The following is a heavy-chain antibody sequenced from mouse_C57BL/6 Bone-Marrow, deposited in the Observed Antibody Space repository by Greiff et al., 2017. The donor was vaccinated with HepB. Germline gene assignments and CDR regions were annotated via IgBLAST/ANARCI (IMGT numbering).Heavy chain of an antibody. CDR3: ARGDYGSSYFDY. J-gene: IGHJ2*01. CDR1: GFTFSSYA. CDR2: ISDGGSYT. V-gene: IGHV5-4*01. Sequence: EEQRVESGGGLVKPGGSLKLSCAASGFTFSSYAMSWVRQTPEKRLEWVATISDGGSYTYYPDNVKGRFTISRDNAKNNLYLQMSHLKSEDTAMYYCARGDYGSSYFDYWGQGTTLTVSS. D-gene: IGHD1-1*01.